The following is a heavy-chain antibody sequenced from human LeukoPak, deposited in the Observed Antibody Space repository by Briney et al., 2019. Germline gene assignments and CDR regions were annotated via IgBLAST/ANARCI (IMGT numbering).Heavy chain of an antibody. J-gene: IGHJ3*02. CDR3: AREGDDYYDSSGYSRGRAFDI. Sequence: RSSETLSLTCAVYGGSFSGYYWSWIRQHPGKGLEWIGYIYYSGSTYYNPSLKSRVTISVDTSKNQFSLKLSSVTAADTAVYYCAREGDDYYDSSGYSRGRAFDIWGQGTMVTVSS. CDR1: GGSFSGYY. V-gene: IGHV4-31*11. D-gene: IGHD3-22*01. CDR2: IYYSGST.